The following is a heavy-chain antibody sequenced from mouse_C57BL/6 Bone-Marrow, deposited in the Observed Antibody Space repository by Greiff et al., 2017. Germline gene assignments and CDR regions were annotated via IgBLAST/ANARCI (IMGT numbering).Heavy chain of an antibody. CDR3: TRDYYGSRVYYYAMDY. D-gene: IGHD1-1*01. Sequence: QVQLQQSGAELVRPGASVTLSCKASGYTFTDYEMHWVKQTPVHGLEWIGAIDPETGGTAYNQKFKGKAILTADKSSSTAYMELRSLTSEDSAVYYCTRDYYGSRVYYYAMDYWGQGTSVTGAS. J-gene: IGHJ4*01. CDR2: IDPETGGT. CDR1: GYTFTDYE. V-gene: IGHV1-15*01.